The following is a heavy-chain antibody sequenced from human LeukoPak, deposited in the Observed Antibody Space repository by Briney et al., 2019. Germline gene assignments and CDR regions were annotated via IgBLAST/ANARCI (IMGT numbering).Heavy chain of an antibody. V-gene: IGHV2-70*17. D-gene: IGHD2-15*01. CDR2: IDWDDDK. CDR3: AQSCTDDHSFDY. J-gene: IGHJ4*02. CDR1: GLSLSTPEMC. Sequence: SGPALMKPSPTPRLTCTFSGLSLSTPEMCVTWIRQPPGKALEWLARIDWDDDKFYSPSLRTRLTISKDHTKNQVVLRMTKMYHVDTYSYARAQSCTDDHSFDYWGQGALVTVSS.